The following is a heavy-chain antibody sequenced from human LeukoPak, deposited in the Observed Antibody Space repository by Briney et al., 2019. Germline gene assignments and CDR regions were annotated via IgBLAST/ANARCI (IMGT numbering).Heavy chain of an antibody. D-gene: IGHD2-21*02. Sequence: GGSLRLTCEASGFTFSTYWMKWVRQAPGKGLEWVANIKQDGSQKYYVDSVKGRFIISRDNAKNSLYLQMNSVRAEDTAVYYCAREGTFGDYRASGDHWGQGALVTVSS. CDR1: GFTFSTYW. CDR3: AREGTFGDYRASGDH. J-gene: IGHJ4*02. V-gene: IGHV3-7*03. CDR2: IKQDGSQK.